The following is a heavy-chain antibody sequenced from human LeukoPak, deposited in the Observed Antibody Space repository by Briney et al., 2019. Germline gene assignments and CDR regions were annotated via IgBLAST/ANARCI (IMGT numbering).Heavy chain of an antibody. CDR1: GYTLTELS. CDR3: ATGSVRATTRRTMKKPNNWFDP. D-gene: IGHD1-26*01. CDR2: FDPEDGET. J-gene: IGHJ5*02. Sequence: ASVKVSCKVSGYTLTELSMHWVRQAPGKGLEWMGGFDPEDGETIYAQKFQGRVTMTEDTSTDTAYMELSSLRSEDTAVYYCATGSVRATTRRTMKKPNNWFDPWGQGTLVTVSS. V-gene: IGHV1-24*01.